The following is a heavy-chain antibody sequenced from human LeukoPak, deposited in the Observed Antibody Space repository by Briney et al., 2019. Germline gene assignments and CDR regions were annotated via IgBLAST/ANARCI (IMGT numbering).Heavy chain of an antibody. V-gene: IGHV4-59*08. CDR1: GDSISSYY. D-gene: IGHD3-3*01. CDR2: ISDSGST. J-gene: IGHJ3*02. Sequence: SETLSLTCTVSGDSISSYYGSWIRQPPGKGLEWIGYISDSGSTNYTPSLKSRVTMSVDTSENQFSLKLSSLTAADTAVYYCARHYRGYYRPLRALNIWGQGTMVTVSS. CDR3: ARHYRGYYRPLRALNI.